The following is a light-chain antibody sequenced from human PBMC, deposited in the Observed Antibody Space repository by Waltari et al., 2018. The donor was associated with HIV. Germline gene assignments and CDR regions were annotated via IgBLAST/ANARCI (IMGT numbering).Light chain of an antibody. Sequence: QPVFTQQPSASGTPGHGVTIPCSGSNPNLGTNHVYWYQHLPGMAPKLLIYRNNRRPSGIPDRFSGSRSGTSASLAISGLRSEDEADYYCATWDDSLIWVFGGGTKLTVL. CDR2: RNN. CDR3: ATWDDSLIWV. J-gene: IGLJ3*02. V-gene: IGLV1-47*01. CDR1: NPNLGTNH.